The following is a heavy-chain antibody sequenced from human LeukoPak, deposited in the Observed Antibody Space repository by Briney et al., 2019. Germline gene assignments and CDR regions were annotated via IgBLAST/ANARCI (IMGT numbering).Heavy chain of an antibody. CDR2: ISYDGSNE. D-gene: IGHD3-22*01. CDR1: GFPFSKYV. V-gene: IGHV3-30-3*01. Sequence: GGSLRLSCAASGFPFSKYVIHWVRQAPGKGLECVAVISYDGSNEYYADSVRGRLTIFRDNSKNTLHLQMNSLRAEDTALYYCARERDNSGYSGFDYWGQGTLVTVSS. CDR3: ARERDNSGYSGFDY. J-gene: IGHJ4*02.